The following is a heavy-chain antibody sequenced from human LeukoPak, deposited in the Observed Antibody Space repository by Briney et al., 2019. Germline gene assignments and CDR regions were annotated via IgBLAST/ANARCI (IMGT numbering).Heavy chain of an antibody. Sequence: GGSLRLSCAASGFTFSSYAMSWVRQAPGKGLEWVSAINGSGGITYYADSVKGRFTISRDNSKNTLYLQMNSLRGEDTAVYYCAKDRREDLAVAGGIDYWGQGTLVTVSS. CDR2: INGSGGIT. D-gene: IGHD6-19*01. CDR1: GFTFSSYA. CDR3: AKDRREDLAVAGGIDY. J-gene: IGHJ4*02. V-gene: IGHV3-23*01.